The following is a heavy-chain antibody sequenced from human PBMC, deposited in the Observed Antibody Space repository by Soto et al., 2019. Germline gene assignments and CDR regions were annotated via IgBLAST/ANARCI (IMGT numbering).Heavy chain of an antibody. V-gene: IGHV4-31*02. CDR3: AGPTSYFEY. J-gene: IGHJ4*02. CDR2: IFYSGTT. Sequence: WTWIRQLPDKGLEYIGYIFYSGTTYYNPSLKDRVTISLDTSKNQFYLSLTSVTAADTAVYYFAGPTSYFEYWGQGTLVNVSS.